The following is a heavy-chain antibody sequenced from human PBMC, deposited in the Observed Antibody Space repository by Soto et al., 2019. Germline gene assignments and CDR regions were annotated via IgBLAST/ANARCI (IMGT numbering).Heavy chain of an antibody. D-gene: IGHD3-16*02. V-gene: IGHV4-39*01. J-gene: IGHJ5*02. CDR2: IYYSGST. Sequence: QLQLQESGPGLVKPSETLSLTCTVSGGSISSSSYYWGWIRQPPGKGLEWIGSIYYSGSTYYNPSLQRRVTIAVKPSKNQFSLKLSSVAAAGTAVYYCARLLYDYVWGSYRPNWFDPWGQGTLVTVSS. CDR3: ARLLYDYVWGSYRPNWFDP. CDR1: GGSISSSSYY.